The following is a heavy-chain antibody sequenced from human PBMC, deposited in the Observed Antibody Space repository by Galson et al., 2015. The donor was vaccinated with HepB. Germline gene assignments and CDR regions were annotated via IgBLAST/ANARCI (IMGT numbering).Heavy chain of an antibody. D-gene: IGHD4-17*01. CDR2: ISNDVAYT. V-gene: IGHV3-11*06. CDR3: AGDRGDYGDGNWFDP. CDR1: EFTFSDYY. Sequence: SLRLSCAASEFTFSDYYMSWIRQAPGKGLEWISIISNDVAYTNYADSVKGRFTISRDNAKNSLFLQMNSLRAEDTAIYYCAGDRGDYGDGNWFDPWGQGTLVSVSS. J-gene: IGHJ5*02.